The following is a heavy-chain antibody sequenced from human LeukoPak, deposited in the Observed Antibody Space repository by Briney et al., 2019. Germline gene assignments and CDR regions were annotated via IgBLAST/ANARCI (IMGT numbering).Heavy chain of an antibody. CDR3: AKVSRGFCSSTSCYDYFDY. D-gene: IGHD2-2*01. Sequence: GGSLRLSCAASGFTFSSYAMRWVRQAPGKGLEWVSAISGSGGSTYYADSVKGRFTISRDNSKNTLYLQMNSLRAEDTAVYYCAKVSRGFCSSTSCYDYFDYWGQGTLVTVSS. V-gene: IGHV3-23*01. CDR2: ISGSGGST. J-gene: IGHJ4*02. CDR1: GFTFSSYA.